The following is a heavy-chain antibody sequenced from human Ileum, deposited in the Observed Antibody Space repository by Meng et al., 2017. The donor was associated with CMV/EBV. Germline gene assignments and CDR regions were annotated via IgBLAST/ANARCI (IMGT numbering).Heavy chain of an antibody. D-gene: IGHD3-10*01. J-gene: IGHJ4*02. V-gene: IGHV1-2*02. CDR3: ARGDGEPTDY. CDR1: GYTFTTYW. Sequence: ASVKVSCKTSGYTFTTYWIHWVRQAPGQGLEWVGWINTKSGATNSVQKFQGRVTMTRDTSITTVYMELNSLRSDDTAVYYCARGDGEPTDYWGQGTLVTSPQ. CDR2: INTKSGAT.